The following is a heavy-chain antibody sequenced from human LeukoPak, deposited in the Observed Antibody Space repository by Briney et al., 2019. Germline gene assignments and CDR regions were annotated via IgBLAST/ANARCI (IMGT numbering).Heavy chain of an antibody. Sequence: SVKVSCKASGGTFSSYAISWVRQAPGQGLEWMGGIIPIFGTANYAQKFQGRVTITADESTSTAYMELSRLRSDDTAVYYCARARWDRARYFDYWGQGTLLTVSS. V-gene: IGHV1-69*13. CDR3: ARARWDRARYFDY. J-gene: IGHJ4*02. D-gene: IGHD1-26*01. CDR1: GGTFSSYA. CDR2: IIPIFGTA.